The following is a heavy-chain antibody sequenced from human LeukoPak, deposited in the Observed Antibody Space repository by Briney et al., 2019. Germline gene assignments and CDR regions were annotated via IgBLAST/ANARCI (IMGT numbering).Heavy chain of an antibody. J-gene: IGHJ6*02. CDR3: ASGRAQSYYYDMDV. CDR2: ISGGGGTT. Sequence: GGSLRLSCAASGFTFSSYAMSWVRQAPGKGLEWVSAISGGGGTTYYADSVKGRFTISRDNSKNTLYLQMNSLRAEDTAVYYCASGRAQSYYYDMDVWGQGTTVTVSS. V-gene: IGHV3-23*01. CDR1: GFTFSSYA. D-gene: IGHD5-12*01.